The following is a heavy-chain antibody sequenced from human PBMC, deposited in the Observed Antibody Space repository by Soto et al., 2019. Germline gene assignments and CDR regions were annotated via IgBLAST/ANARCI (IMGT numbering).Heavy chain of an antibody. CDR1: GFTFSSYE. Sequence: GGSLRLYCATSGFTFSSYEMIWVRQAPGKGLEWVSYISSSGSTRYYADSVTGRFTISRDNAKNSLYLQLNRLRAEDTAVDYCRVGDYYGMDVWGQGTTVTVSS. V-gene: IGHV3-48*03. CDR3: RVGDYYGMDV. J-gene: IGHJ6*02. CDR2: ISSSGSTR. D-gene: IGHD3-10*01.